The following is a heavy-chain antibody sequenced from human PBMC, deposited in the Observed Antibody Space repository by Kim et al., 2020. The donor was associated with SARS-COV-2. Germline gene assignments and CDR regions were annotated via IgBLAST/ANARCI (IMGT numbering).Heavy chain of an antibody. V-gene: IGHV4-38-2*02. CDR1: GYSISSGYY. CDR3: ARVGYYYGSDNWFDP. J-gene: IGHJ5*02. D-gene: IGHD3-10*01. Sequence: SETLSLTCTVSGYSISSGYYWGWIRQPPGKGLEWIGSIYHSGSTYYNPSLKSRVTISVDTSKNQFSLKLSSVTAADTAVYYCARVGYYYGSDNWFDPWGQGTLVTVSS. CDR2: IYHSGST.